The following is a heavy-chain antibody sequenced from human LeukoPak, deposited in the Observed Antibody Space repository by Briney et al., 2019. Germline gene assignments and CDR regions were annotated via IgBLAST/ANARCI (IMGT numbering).Heavy chain of an antibody. V-gene: IGHV3-23*01. Sequence: PGGSLRLSCAASGFTFSSYAMRWVRQAPGKGLEWVSTISGSGDSTYYVDSVKGRFTISRDNSKNTLYLQMNSLRAEDTAVYYCAKRNSITIFGLVYYYMDVWGKGTTVTVSS. CDR3: AKRNSITIFGLVYYYMDV. J-gene: IGHJ6*03. CDR2: ISGSGDST. D-gene: IGHD3-3*01. CDR1: GFTFSSYA.